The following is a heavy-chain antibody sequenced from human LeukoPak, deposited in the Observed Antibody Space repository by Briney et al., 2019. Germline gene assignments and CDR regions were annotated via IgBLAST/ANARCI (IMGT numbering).Heavy chain of an antibody. J-gene: IGHJ5*02. D-gene: IGHD5-18*01. V-gene: IGHV1-69*05. CDR2: IIPIFGTA. CDR3: ARDWKTWIQKA. Sequence: ASVKVSCKASGGTFSSYAISWVRQAPGQGLDWMGRIIPIFGTANYAQKFQGRVTITTDESTSTAYMELSSLRSEDTAVYYCARDWKTWIQKAWGQGTLVTVSS. CDR1: GGTFSSYA.